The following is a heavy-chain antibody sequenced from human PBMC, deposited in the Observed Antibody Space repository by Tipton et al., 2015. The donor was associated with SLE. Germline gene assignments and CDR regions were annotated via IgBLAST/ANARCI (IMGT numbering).Heavy chain of an antibody. CDR3: ARDKWELPDY. J-gene: IGHJ4*02. CDR1: GFTFSSYS. CDR2: IYYSGST. Sequence: LRLSCAASGFTFSSYSMNWVRQAPGKGLEWIGYIYYSGSTNYNPSLKSRVTISVDTSKNQFSLKLSSVTAADTAVYYCARDKWELPDYWGQGTLVTVSS. V-gene: IGHV4-59*01. D-gene: IGHD1-26*01.